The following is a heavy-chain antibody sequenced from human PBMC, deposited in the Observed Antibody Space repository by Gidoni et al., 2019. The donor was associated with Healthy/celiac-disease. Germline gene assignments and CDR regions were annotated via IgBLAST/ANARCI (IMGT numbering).Heavy chain of an antibody. D-gene: IGHD4-17*01. Sequence: EVQLLESGGGLVQPGGSLRLSCAASGFTFSSYAMSWVRQAPGKGLELVSAIRGSGGSTYYADSVKGRFTISRDNSKNTLYLQMNSLRAEDTAVYYCAKDLGEHHYGDLDYWGQGTLVTVSS. CDR2: IRGSGGST. J-gene: IGHJ4*02. V-gene: IGHV3-23*01. CDR3: AKDLGEHHYGDLDY. CDR1: GFTFSSYA.